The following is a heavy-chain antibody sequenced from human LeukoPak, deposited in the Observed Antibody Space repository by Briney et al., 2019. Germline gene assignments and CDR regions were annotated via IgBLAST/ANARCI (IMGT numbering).Heavy chain of an antibody. Sequence: XAXXWXRXXXXXXXQWLATTSFTSKCYTEYAVSVKSRITINPDTSKNQFSLQLSSVNPEDTAVYYCARLGSGSNYWGQGTLVTVSS. V-gene: IGHV6-1*01. CDR3: ARLGSGSNY. D-gene: IGHD3-10*01. CDR1: XA. J-gene: IGHJ4*02. CDR2: TSFTSKCYT.